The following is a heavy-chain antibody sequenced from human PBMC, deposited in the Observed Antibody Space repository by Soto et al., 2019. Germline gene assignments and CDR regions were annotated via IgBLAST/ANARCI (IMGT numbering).Heavy chain of an antibody. D-gene: IGHD3-16*02. CDR2: IYYSGST. Sequence: SDTLSLTCTVSGGSISSGDYYWSWIRQPPGKGLEWIGYIYYSGSTYYNPSLKSRVTISVDTSKNQFSLKLSSVTAADTAVYYCARSDYVWGSYRNGNWFDPWGQGTLVTVSS. J-gene: IGHJ5*02. CDR3: ARSDYVWGSYRNGNWFDP. CDR1: GGSISSGDYY. V-gene: IGHV4-30-4*02.